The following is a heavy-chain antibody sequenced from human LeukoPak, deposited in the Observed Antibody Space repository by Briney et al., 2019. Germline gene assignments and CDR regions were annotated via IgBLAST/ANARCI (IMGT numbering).Heavy chain of an antibody. CDR1: GGSISSYY. Sequence: PSETLSLTCTVSGGSISSYYWSWIRQPPGKGLEWIGYIYYSGSTNYNPSLKSRVTISVDTSKNQFSLKLSSVTAANTAVYYCARHGYVWGSHFDYWGQGTLVTVSS. V-gene: IGHV4-59*01. CDR3: ARHGYVWGSHFDY. J-gene: IGHJ4*02. CDR2: IYYSGST. D-gene: IGHD3-16*01.